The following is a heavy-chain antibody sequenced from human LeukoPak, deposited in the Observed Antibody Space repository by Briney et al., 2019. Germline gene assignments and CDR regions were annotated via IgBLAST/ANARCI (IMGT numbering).Heavy chain of an antibody. CDR1: GFTFSSYA. Sequence: GGSPRLSCAASGFTFSSYAMSWVRQAPGKGLEWVSTISGTGGSTSYADSVKGRFTISRDNSKNTLYLQMNSLSAEDTAVYYCAEDWAGYLPYWGQGTLVTVSS. V-gene: IGHV3-23*01. CDR3: AEDWAGYLPY. CDR2: ISGTGGST. D-gene: IGHD3/OR15-3a*01. J-gene: IGHJ4*02.